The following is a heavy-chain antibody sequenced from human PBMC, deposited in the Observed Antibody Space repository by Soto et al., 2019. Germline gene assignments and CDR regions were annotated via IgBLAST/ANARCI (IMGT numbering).Heavy chain of an antibody. CDR3: ARQVGVAVVAGPPNYYGMDV. CDR2: IYDSGST. J-gene: IGHJ6*02. D-gene: IGHD6-19*01. Sequence: SETLSLTCTVSGGSISSSSYYWGWIRQPPGKGLEWIGSIYDSGSTYYNPSLKSRVTISVDTSKNQFSLKLSSVTAADTAVYYCARQVGVAVVAGPPNYYGMDVWGQGTTVTVSS. CDR1: GGSISSSSYY. V-gene: IGHV4-39*01.